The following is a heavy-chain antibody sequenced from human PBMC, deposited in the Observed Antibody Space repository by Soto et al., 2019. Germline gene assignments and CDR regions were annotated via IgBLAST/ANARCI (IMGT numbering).Heavy chain of an antibody. V-gene: IGHV4-61*08. Sequence: PSETLSLTCSVSGDSVSSGAYYWSWIRQPPGKGLEWIGYVYYSGSTSYNPSLETGVTISVDTSKNQFSLKLTSVTPADTAIYYCARVKQSTSRLDPWGQGTLVTVSS. J-gene: IGHJ5*02. CDR1: GDSVSSGAYY. CDR2: VYYSGST. CDR3: ARVKQSTSRLDP.